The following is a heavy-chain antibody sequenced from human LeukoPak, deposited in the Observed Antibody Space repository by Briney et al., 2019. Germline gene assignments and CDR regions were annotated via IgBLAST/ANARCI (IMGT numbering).Heavy chain of an antibody. Sequence: GGSLRLSCAASGFTFSIYAMNWVCQAPGEGLEWVSAISFSGGSTYYADSVKGRFTISRDNSKNTLYLQMNSLRVEDTAVYYCAKSQPAAISWFDPWGQGTLVTVSS. CDR3: AKSQPAAISWFDP. CDR2: ISFSGGST. V-gene: IGHV3-23*01. D-gene: IGHD2-2*02. J-gene: IGHJ5*02. CDR1: GFTFSIYA.